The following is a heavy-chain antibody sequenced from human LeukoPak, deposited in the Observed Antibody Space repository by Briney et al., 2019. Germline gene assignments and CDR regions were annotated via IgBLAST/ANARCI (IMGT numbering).Heavy chain of an antibody. CDR3: ARLTSGWYSNFDY. CDR2: IFPGDSGT. V-gene: IGHV5-51*01. Sequence: GESLKISCKGSGYTFSNYWIGWVRQMPGKGLEWMGIIFPGDSGTRNNPSFQGQVTMSVDKSISTAYLQWSSLKASDTAMYYCARLTSGWYSNFDYWGQGTLVTVSS. J-gene: IGHJ4*02. D-gene: IGHD6-19*01. CDR1: GYTFSNYW.